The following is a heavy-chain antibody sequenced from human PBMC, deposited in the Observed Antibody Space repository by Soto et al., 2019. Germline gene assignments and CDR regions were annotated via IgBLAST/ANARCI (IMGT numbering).Heavy chain of an antibody. CDR2: IYYSGST. CDR3: SRHEYYDFWSGYYRYNWFDP. CDR1: GGSISSSSYY. D-gene: IGHD3-3*01. V-gene: IGHV4-39*01. J-gene: IGHJ5*02. Sequence: SSETLSLTCTVSGGSISSSSYYWGWIRQPPGKGLEWIGSIYYSGSTYYNPSLKSRVTISVDTSKNQFSLKLSSVTAADTAVYYCSRHEYYDFWSGYYRYNWFDPWGQGTLVTVSS.